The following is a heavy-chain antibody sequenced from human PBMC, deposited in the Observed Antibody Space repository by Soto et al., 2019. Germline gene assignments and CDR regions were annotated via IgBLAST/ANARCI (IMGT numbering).Heavy chain of an antibody. CDR2: ISWNSGSI. CDR3: AKGRGRDYYDSSGYLGRRDAFDI. CDR1: GFTFDDYA. J-gene: IGHJ3*02. D-gene: IGHD3-22*01. V-gene: IGHV3-9*01. Sequence: EVQLVESGGGLVQPGRSLRLSCAASGFTFDDYAMHWVRQAPGKGLEWVSGISWNSGSIGYADSVKGRFTISRDNAKNSLYLQMNSLRAEDTALYYCAKGRGRDYYDSSGYLGRRDAFDIWGQGTMVTVSS.